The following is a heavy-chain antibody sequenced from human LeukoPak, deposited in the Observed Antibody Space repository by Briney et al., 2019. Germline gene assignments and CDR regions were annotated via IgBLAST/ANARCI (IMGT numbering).Heavy chain of an antibody. CDR1: GFTFSSYN. J-gene: IGHJ4*02. V-gene: IGHV3-21*01. D-gene: IGHD3-22*01. Sequence: GGSLRLSCAASGFTFSSYNMNWVRQAPGKGLEWVSSITSGSSYRFYADSVKGRFTISRDNAKNSLYLQMNSLRAEDTAVYYCAREKGYYDSSGYYNFDYWGQGTLVTVSS. CDR2: ITSGSSYR. CDR3: AREKGYYDSSGYYNFDY.